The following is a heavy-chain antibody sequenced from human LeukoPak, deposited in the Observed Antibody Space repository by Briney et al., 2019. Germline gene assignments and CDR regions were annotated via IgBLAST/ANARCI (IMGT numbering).Heavy chain of an antibody. CDR3: ARERRYCSGDNCYSGLDY. Sequence: PGGSLRLSCAVSGFTVSSNYMSWVRQAPGKGLEWVSLIHSGGTTDYADSVKDRFTISRDYSKNTVNLQINSLRAEDTAVYYCARERRYCSGDNCYSGLDYWGQGTLVTVFS. D-gene: IGHD2-15*01. J-gene: IGHJ4*02. V-gene: IGHV3-53*01. CDR1: GFTVSSNY. CDR2: IHSGGTT.